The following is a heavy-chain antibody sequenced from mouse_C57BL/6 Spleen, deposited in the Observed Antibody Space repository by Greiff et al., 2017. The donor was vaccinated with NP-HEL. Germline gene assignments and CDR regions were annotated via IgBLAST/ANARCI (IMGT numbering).Heavy chain of an antibody. D-gene: IGHD1-1*01. CDR3: ARGLITTPYDDV. CDR2: IYPGSGSN. Sequence: VQLQQSGAELVKPGASVKMSCKASGYTFTSYWITWVKQRPGQGLEWIGDIYPGSGSNNYNEKFKGKATLTVDTSSSTAYMQLSSLTSEDSAVYYCARGLITTPYDDVWGTGTTVTAAS. V-gene: IGHV1-55*01. CDR1: GYTFTSYW. J-gene: IGHJ1*03.